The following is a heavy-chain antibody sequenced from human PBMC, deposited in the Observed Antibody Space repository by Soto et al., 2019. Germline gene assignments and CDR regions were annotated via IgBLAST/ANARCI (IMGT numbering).Heavy chain of an antibody. Sequence: ASVKVSCKVSGYSLSDLSIHWVRQAPGKGLEWMGGLDAEDGETIYAQRLQGRGTMTEDTSTDTAYMELSSLTSEDTAMYYCATLPRTIERTPAAIWSFDSWGQGTLVTVSS. CDR3: ATLPRTIERTPAAIWSFDS. V-gene: IGHV1-24*01. CDR1: GYSLSDLS. CDR2: LDAEDGET. D-gene: IGHD2-2*01. J-gene: IGHJ4*02.